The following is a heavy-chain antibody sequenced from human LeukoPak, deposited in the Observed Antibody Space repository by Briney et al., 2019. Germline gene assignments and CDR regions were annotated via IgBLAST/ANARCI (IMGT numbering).Heavy chain of an antibody. CDR1: GFTFSSYA. V-gene: IGHV3-23*01. Sequence: GGSLRLSCAASGFTFSSYAMSWVRQAPGKGLEWVSVISGSGGSTYYADSVKGRFTISRDNSKNTLYLQMNSLRAEDTAVYYCAKRNEYSSGSYDYWGQGTLVTVSS. J-gene: IGHJ4*02. CDR2: ISGSGGST. CDR3: AKRNEYSSGSYDY. D-gene: IGHD6-19*01.